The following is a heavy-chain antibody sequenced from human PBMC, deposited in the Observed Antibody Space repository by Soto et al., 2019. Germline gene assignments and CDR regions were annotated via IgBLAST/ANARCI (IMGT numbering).Heavy chain of an antibody. D-gene: IGHD3-16*01. CDR1: GFTFSNYW. V-gene: IGHV3-7*01. CDR2: IKQEGSEK. J-gene: IGHJ3*02. CDR3: ARDDQDNWGGTDALDI. Sequence: EVHLVESGGGLVQPGGSLRLSCAASGFTFSNYWMNWVRQAPGQGLAWVANIKQEGSEKFYVDSVKGRFTISRDNAKNSLYLQMDSLRSEDTAVYYGARDDQDNWGGTDALDIWGQGTVVIVSS.